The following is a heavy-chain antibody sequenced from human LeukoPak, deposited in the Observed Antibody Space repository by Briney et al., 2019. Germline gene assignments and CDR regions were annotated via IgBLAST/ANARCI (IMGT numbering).Heavy chain of an antibody. J-gene: IGHJ4*02. Sequence: SETLSLTCAVYGGSFSGYYWSWIRQPPGKGLEWIGEINHSGSTNYNPSLKSRVTISVDTSKNQFSLKLSSVTAADTAVYYCASGLALEWLLYPALGDDYWGQGTLVTVSS. D-gene: IGHD3-3*01. CDR1: GGSFSGYY. CDR2: INHSGST. CDR3: ASGLALEWLLYPALGDDY. V-gene: IGHV4-34*01.